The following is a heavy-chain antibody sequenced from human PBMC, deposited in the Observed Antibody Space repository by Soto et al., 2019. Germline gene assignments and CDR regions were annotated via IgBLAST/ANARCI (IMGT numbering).Heavy chain of an antibody. V-gene: IGHV1-69*12. CDR1: AGTFSSYA. J-gene: IGHJ6*02. CDR3: ARARNSMMVGGAYYYAMDA. D-gene: IGHD3-22*01. CDR2: IIPMFATT. Sequence: QVQLVQSGAEVKKPGSSVKLSCKASAGTFSSYAMNWVRQAPGQGLEWMGGIIPMFATTNYAQKFQGRVSITADEATRTADTALSSLRSDDTAVYFCARARNSMMVGGAYYYAMDAWGQGTTVTVSS.